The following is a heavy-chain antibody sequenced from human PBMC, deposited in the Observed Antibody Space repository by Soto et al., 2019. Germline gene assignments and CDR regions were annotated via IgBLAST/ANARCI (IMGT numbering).Heavy chain of an antibody. D-gene: IGHD3-3*01. Sequence: SCKASGYTLTSNYFHWVRQAPVPGLEWMGTINTRDARTSYAQKFQGRVSMTTYTSTSTVYMDLSSRRPEDTAKYCVARTLTAGITYNDFGSGYSPVDYWGLGTLVP. J-gene: IGHJ4*02. V-gene: IGHV1-46*01. CDR1: GYTLTSNY. CDR2: INTRDART. CDR3: ARTLTAGITYNDFGSGYSPVDY.